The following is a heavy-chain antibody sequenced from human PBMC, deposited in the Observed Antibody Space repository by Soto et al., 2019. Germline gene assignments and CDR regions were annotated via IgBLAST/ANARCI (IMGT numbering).Heavy chain of an antibody. CDR1: GFSFTGYY. CDR3: AKDLTRQLAYWLDP. Sequence: ASVKVSCKASGFSFTGYYIHWLRQAPGQGLEWMGWINAHSGSTEYAQKFQGRVTLTRDTSIATAYLTRTSLTSDDTALYYCAKDLTRQLAYWLDPWGQGTQVTVSS. V-gene: IGHV1-2*02. J-gene: IGHJ5*02. D-gene: IGHD6-6*01. CDR2: INAHSGST.